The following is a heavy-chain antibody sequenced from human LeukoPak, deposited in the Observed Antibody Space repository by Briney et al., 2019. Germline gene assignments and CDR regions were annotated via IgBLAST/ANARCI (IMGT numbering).Heavy chain of an antibody. CDR1: GYTFTDYG. J-gene: IGHJ4*02. CDR2: IRVYNGDT. Sequence: ASVKVSFKASGYTFTDYGLSWVRPAPGQGLEWMGWIRVYNGDTNYAQKFQGRLTVTTDPSTSTAYMELRSLRSDDTAAYYCARGGDNYMDFWGQGTLVTISS. CDR3: ARGGDNYMDF. D-gene: IGHD1-1*01. V-gene: IGHV1-18*01.